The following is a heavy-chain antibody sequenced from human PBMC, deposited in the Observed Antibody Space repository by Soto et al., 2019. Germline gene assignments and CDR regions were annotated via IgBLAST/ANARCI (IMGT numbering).Heavy chain of an antibody. J-gene: IGHJ4*02. CDR1: GGSISSYY. CDR2: IYNSGST. Sequence: ETLSLTCTVSGGSISSYYWSWIRQPPGKGLEWIGYIYNSGSTNYNPSLKSRVTISVDTSKNQFSLKLSSVTAADTAVYYCAIVYDSSGYLIDYWGQGTLVTVSS. D-gene: IGHD3-22*01. V-gene: IGHV4-59*01. CDR3: AIVYDSSGYLIDY.